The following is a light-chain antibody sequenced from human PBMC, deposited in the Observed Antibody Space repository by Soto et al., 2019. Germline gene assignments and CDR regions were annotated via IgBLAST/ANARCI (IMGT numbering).Light chain of an antibody. V-gene: IGKV1-27*01. CDR1: QAIYNY. Sequence: DIQMTQSPSSLSASVGDRVTITCRASQAIYNYLAWYQQKPGQVPTLLISAASTLQSGVPSRFSGSGSGTDFTLIISSLQPEDVATYYCQKFSAVPTFGGGTKVEI. J-gene: IGKJ4*01. CDR2: AAS. CDR3: QKFSAVPT.